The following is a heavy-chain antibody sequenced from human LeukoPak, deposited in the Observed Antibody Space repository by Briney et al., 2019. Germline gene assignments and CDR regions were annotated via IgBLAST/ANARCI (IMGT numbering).Heavy chain of an antibody. CDR1: GFTFSSSG. Sequence: PGGSLRLSCAASGFTFSSSGMHWVRQAPARGLEWVAFIRFDATTKYYADSVRGRFTISRDNSKNTLYIQMNSLRAEDTAVYYCARDDRPVRWEVASTGIDYWGQGTLVTVSS. CDR3: ARDDRPVRWEVASTGIDY. V-gene: IGHV3-30*02. CDR2: IRFDATTK. J-gene: IGHJ4*02. D-gene: IGHD3-10*01.